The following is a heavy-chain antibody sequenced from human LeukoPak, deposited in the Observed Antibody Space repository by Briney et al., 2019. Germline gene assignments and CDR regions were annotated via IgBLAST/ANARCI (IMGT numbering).Heavy chain of an antibody. J-gene: IGHJ5*02. Sequence: PSETLSLTCTVSGGSISPYYWSWSRQPPGKGLEWIGYVHYSGSTKYNPSLKSRVTMSVDTSTNQFSLRLTSVTAADTAVYYCARGRLTTPNWFGPWGQGILVTVSS. CDR1: GGSISPYY. CDR2: VHYSGST. D-gene: IGHD1/OR15-1a*01. CDR3: ARGRLTTPNWFGP. V-gene: IGHV4-59*01.